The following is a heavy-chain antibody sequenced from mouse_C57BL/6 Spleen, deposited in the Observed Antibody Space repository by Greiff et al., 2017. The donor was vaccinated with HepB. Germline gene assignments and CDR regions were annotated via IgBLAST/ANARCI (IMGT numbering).Heavy chain of an antibody. CDR1: GYTFTSYG. D-gene: IGHD3-2*02. CDR3: ARGGTAQSTFAY. CDR2: IYPRSGNT. J-gene: IGHJ3*01. Sequence: VKVVESGAELARPGASVKLSCKASGYTFTSYGISWVKQRTGQGLEWIGEIYPRSGNTYYNEKFKGKATLTADKSSSTAYMELRSLTSEDSAVYFCARGGTAQSTFAYWGQGTLVTVSA. V-gene: IGHV1-81*01.